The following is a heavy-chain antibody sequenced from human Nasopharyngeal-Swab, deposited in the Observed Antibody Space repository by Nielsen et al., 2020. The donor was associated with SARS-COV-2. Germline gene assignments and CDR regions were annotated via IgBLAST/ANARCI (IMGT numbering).Heavy chain of an antibody. CDR3: ARDHRTPGGDYYYGMDV. CDR2: ISSSSSYI. CDR1: GFTFSSYS. V-gene: IGHV3-21*01. J-gene: IGHJ6*02. D-gene: IGHD3-16*01. Sequence: ESLKISCAASGFTFSSYSMNWVRQAPGKGLEWVSSISSSSSYIYYADSVKGRFTISRDNAKNSLYLQMNSLRAEDTAVYYCARDHRTPGGDYYYGMDVWGQGTTVTVSS.